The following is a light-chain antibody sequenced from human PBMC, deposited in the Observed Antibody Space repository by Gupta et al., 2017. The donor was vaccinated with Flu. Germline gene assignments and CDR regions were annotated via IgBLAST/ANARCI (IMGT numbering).Light chain of an antibody. V-gene: IGKV3-20*01. J-gene: IGKJ1*01. Sequence: EIVLTQSPGTLSLSPGERATLSYRASQSVSSSYLAWYQQKPGQAPRLLIYGASSRATGIPDRFSGSGSGTDFTLTSSRREPEDFAVYYWQQDGSSKTFGQGTKVEIK. CDR2: GAS. CDR3: QQDGSSKT. CDR1: QSVSSSY.